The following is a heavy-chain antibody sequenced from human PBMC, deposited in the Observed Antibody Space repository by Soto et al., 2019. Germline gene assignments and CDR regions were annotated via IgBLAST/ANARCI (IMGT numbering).Heavy chain of an antibody. CDR2: ISSSSSTI. Sequence: GGSLRLSCAASGFTFSSYSMNWVRQAPGKGLEWVSYISSSSSTIYYADSVKGRFTISRDNAKNSLYLQMNSLGDEDTAVYYCARARIAAAGLSFDPWGQGTLVTVSS. V-gene: IGHV3-48*02. CDR3: ARARIAAAGLSFDP. D-gene: IGHD6-13*01. J-gene: IGHJ5*02. CDR1: GFTFSSYS.